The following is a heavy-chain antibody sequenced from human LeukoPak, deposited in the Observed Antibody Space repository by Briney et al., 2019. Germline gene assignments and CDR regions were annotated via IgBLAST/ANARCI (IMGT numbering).Heavy chain of an antibody. V-gene: IGHV1-46*01. CDR3: ARDRFSGQRSVVAATLAY. J-gene: IGHJ4*02. CDR1: GYTFTSYY. CDR2: INPSGGST. D-gene: IGHD2-15*01. Sequence: ASVKVSCKASGYTFTSYYMHWVRQAPGQGLEWMGIINPSGGSTSYAQKFQGRVTMTRDTSASTAYMELSSLRSEDMAVYYCARDRFSGQRSVVAATLAYWGQGTLVTVSS.